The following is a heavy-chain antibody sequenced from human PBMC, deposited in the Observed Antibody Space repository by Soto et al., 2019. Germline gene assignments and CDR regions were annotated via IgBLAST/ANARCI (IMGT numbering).Heavy chain of an antibody. V-gene: IGHV1-69*02. Sequence: QVQLVQSGAEVKKPGSSVKVSCKAYGGTFSSYTISWVRQAPGQGLEWMGRIIPILGIPNYAQKLQGRVTITADKPTSKAYMELTSQRSEDTAVYYGPRLRGSYDTHIWGQGPTFTV. J-gene: IGHJ6*02. CDR1: GGTFSSYT. CDR3: PRLRGSYDTHI. D-gene: IGHD3-10*01. CDR2: IIPILGIP.